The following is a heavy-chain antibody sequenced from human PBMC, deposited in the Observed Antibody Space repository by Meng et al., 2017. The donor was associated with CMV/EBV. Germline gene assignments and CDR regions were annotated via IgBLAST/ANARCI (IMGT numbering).Heavy chain of an antibody. CDR1: GSISSYY. J-gene: IGHJ4*02. Sequence: GSISSYYWSRIRQPAGKGLEWIGCIYTSGSTNYNPSLKSRVTMSVDTSKNQFSLKLSSVTAADTAVYYCAREEITMVRGVLNYFDYWGQGTLVTVSS. CDR2: IYTSGST. V-gene: IGHV4-4*07. CDR3: AREEITMVRGVLNYFDY. D-gene: IGHD3-10*01.